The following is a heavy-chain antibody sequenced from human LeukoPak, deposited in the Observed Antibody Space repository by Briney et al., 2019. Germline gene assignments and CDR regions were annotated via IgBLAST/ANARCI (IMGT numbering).Heavy chain of an antibody. CDR2: INSRSSTI. D-gene: IGHD3-22*01. J-gene: IGHJ5*02. CDR1: RFTFSNYG. Sequence: GGSLRLSCAASRFTFSNYGVNWVRQAPGKGLEWVSYINSRSSTIYYADSVRGRFTISRDNAKNSLYLQTNSLRAEDTAVYYCARAQYYSDSTGYYYLHHWGQGTLVTVSS. CDR3: ARAQYYSDSTGYYYLHH. V-gene: IGHV3-48*01.